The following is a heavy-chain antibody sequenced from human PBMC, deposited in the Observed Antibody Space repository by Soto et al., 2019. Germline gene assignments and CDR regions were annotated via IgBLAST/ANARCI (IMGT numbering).Heavy chain of an antibody. J-gene: IGHJ3*02. Sequence: QVQLQESGPGLVKPSETLSLTCTVSSGSITTYYWSWVRQPAGKGLEWIGRISTSGNTNYNPSLNSRVTMSVDTSKNQFPLKLSSVTAADTAVYYCAREYTSSSGRTLDIWGQGTMVTVSS. CDR2: ISTSGNT. D-gene: IGHD6-6*01. CDR3: AREYTSSSGRTLDI. CDR1: SGSITTYY. V-gene: IGHV4-4*07.